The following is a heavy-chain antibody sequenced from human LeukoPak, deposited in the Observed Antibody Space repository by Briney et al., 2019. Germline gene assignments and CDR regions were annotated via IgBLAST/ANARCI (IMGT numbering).Heavy chain of an antibody. J-gene: IGHJ4*02. V-gene: IGHV1-46*01. Sequence: ASVEDTCKASGYFFTSYYMHWVRQAPGQGLEWMGLINPSGGTTTYAQKFQGRVTMTRDTSTNTVYMQLYSLRSEDTAVYFCARGRSPAHLERDKFDYGGQGTLVTVSS. D-gene: IGHD1-1*01. CDR3: ARGRSPAHLERDKFDY. CDR1: GYFFTSYY. CDR2: INPSGGTT.